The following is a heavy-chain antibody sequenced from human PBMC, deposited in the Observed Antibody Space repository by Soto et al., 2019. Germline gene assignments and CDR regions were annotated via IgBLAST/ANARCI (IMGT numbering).Heavy chain of an antibody. V-gene: IGHV3-30-3*01. CDR2: ISYDGSNK. CDR3: ARGGEDVVVPAAINYYYHGMDV. Sequence: GGSLRLSCAASGFTFSSYAMHWVRQAPGKGLEWVAVISYDGSNKYYADSVKGRFTISRDNSKNTLYLQMNSLRAEDTAVYYCARGGEDVVVPAAINYYYHGMDVWGQGTTVTVSS. CDR1: GFTFSSYA. J-gene: IGHJ6*02. D-gene: IGHD2-2*02.